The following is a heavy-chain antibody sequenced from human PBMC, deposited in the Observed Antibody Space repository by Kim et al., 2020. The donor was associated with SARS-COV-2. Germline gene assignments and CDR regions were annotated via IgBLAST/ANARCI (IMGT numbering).Heavy chain of an antibody. CDR1: GGSISSYY. V-gene: IGHV4-59*01. J-gene: IGHJ5*02. Sequence: SETLSLTCTVSGGSISSYYWSWIRQPPGKGLEWIGYIYYSGSTNYNPSLKSRVTISVDTSKNQFSLKLSSVTAADTAVYYCSRWRAGSGWYLEGDNWSWFDPWGQGTLVTVSS. CDR3: SRWRAGSGWYLEGDNWSWFDP. CDR2: IYYSGST. D-gene: IGHD6-19*01.